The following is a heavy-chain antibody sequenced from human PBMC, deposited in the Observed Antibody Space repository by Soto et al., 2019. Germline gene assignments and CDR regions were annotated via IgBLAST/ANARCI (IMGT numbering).Heavy chain of an antibody. CDR1: GGSISSSNW. Sequence: QVQLQESGPGLVKPSGTLSLTCAVSGGSISSSNWWSWVRQSPGKGLEWIGEIYHSGSTNYNPSLKSRVNMSVDKSKNQFALNLNSVTAADTAVYCGARESSSQSQCCFDYWGQGSLVTVSS. CDR3: ARESSSQSQCCFDY. CDR2: IYHSGST. D-gene: IGHD6-19*01. J-gene: IGHJ4*02. V-gene: IGHV4-4*01.